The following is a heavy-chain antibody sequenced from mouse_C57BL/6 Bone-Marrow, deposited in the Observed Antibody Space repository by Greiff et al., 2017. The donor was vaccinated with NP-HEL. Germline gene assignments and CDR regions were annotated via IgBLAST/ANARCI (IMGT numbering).Heavy chain of an antibody. J-gene: IGHJ2*01. D-gene: IGHD2-1*01. Sequence: EVKLMESGGGLVKPGGSLKLSCAASGFTFSDYGMHWVRQAPEQGLEWVAYISSGSSTIYYADTVKGRFTISRDNAKNTLFLQMTSLRSEDTAMYYCATYGNYPDYWGQGTTLTVSS. CDR1: GFTFSDYG. V-gene: IGHV5-17*01. CDR3: ATYGNYPDY. CDR2: ISSGSSTI.